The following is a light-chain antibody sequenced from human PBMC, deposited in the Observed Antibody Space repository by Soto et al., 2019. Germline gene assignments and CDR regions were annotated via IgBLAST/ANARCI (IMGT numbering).Light chain of an antibody. CDR3: QQYETFSGT. Sequence: DIRMTQSPSSVSASVGDRVSITCRASQGISNWLAWYQQKPGRAPKLLIYAASSLQSGVPSRFSGSGSGTDFTLTIASLQPDDFATYYCQQYETFSGTFGPGTKVDIK. V-gene: IGKV1-12*01. CDR2: AAS. J-gene: IGKJ1*01. CDR1: QGISNW.